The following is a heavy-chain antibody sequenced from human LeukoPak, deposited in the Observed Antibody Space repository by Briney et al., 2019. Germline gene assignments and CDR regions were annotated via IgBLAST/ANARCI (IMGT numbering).Heavy chain of an antibody. V-gene: IGHV1-69*01. D-gene: IGHD3-22*01. Sequence: SVKVSCKASGGTFSSYAISWVRQAPGQGLEWMGGIIPILGTANYAQKFQGRVTITADESTSTAYMELSSLRSEDTAVYYCASPQYYYDSSGSAFDIWGQGTMVTVSS. CDR1: GGTFSSYA. CDR2: IIPILGTA. J-gene: IGHJ3*02. CDR3: ASPQYYYDSSGSAFDI.